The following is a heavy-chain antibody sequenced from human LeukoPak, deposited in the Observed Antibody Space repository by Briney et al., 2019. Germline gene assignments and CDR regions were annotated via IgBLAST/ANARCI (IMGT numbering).Heavy chain of an antibody. D-gene: IGHD6-13*01. CDR2: IKSKTDGGTT. J-gene: IGHJ6*03. CDR1: GFTFSNAW. V-gene: IGHV3-15*01. Sequence: PGGSLRLSCAASGFTFSNAWMSWVRQAPGKGLEWVGRIKSKTDGGTTDYAAPVKGRFTISRDDSKNTLCLQMNSLKTEDTAVYYCTTDSYSSSWYSFPSDYYYYYYYMDVWGKGTTVTVSS. CDR3: TTDSYSSSWYSFPSDYYYYYYYMDV.